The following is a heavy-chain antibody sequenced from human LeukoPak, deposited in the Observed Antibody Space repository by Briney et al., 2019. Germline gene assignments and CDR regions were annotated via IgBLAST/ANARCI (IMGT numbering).Heavy chain of an antibody. J-gene: IGHJ1*01. CDR2: ISSSGSTI. CDR3: ARDPKCSGGSCYSTYFHH. D-gene: IGHD2-15*01. Sequence: GGSLRLSCAASGFTFSTYEMNWVRQAPGKGLEWVSYISSSGSTIYYADSGKGRFTISRDNAKNSLYLQMNSLRAEDTAVYYCARDPKCSGGSCYSTYFHHWGQGTLVTVSS. CDR1: GFTFSTYE. V-gene: IGHV3-48*03.